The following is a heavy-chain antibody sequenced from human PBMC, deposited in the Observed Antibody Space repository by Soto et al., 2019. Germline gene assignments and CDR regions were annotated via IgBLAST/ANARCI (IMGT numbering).Heavy chain of an antibody. V-gene: IGHV1-3*01. J-gene: IGHJ4*02. CDR3: ARPSTIFGVVPLAY. D-gene: IGHD3-3*01. CDR1: GYTLTELS. Sequence: ASVKVSCKVSGYTLTELSMHWVRQAPGQRLEWMGWINAGNGNTKYSQKFQGRVTITRDTSASTAYMELSSLRSEDTAVYYCARPSTIFGVVPLAYWGQGTLVTVSS. CDR2: INAGNGNT.